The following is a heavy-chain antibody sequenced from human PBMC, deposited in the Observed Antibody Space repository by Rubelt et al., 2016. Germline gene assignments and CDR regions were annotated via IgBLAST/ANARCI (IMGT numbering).Heavy chain of an antibody. Sequence: QVQLVQSGAEVKKPGASVKVSCKASGYTFTTYGISWVRQAPGQGLEWMGWLRTYNGHTNYAQKLQGRVTMTTDTSTSTAYMELRSLRSDDTAMYFCARGYCSSANCLFNWFDPWGQGTLVTVSS. CDR2: LRTYNGHT. CDR1: GYTFTTYG. V-gene: IGHV1-18*01. J-gene: IGHJ5*02. CDR3: ARGYCSSANCLFNWFDP. D-gene: IGHD2-2*01.